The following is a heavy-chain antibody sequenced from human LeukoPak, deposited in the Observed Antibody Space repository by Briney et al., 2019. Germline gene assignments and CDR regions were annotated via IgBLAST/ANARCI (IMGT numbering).Heavy chain of an antibody. V-gene: IGHV3-53*01. Sequence: PGGSLRLSCAASGFTVSSNYMSWVRQAPGKGLEWVSVIYSGGSTYYADSVKGRFTISRDNSKNTLYLQMNSLRAEDTAVYYCARSGFGDPNWFDPWGRGTLVTVSS. CDR3: ARSGFGDPNWFDP. CDR1: GFTVSSNY. D-gene: IGHD3-10*01. CDR2: IYSGGST. J-gene: IGHJ5*02.